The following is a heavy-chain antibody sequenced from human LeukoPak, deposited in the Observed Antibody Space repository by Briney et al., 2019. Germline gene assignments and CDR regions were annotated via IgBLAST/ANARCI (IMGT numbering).Heavy chain of an antibody. CDR3: AKAGYSSTWYGSEIDY. CDR2: ISGSGGST. V-gene: IGHV3-23*01. Sequence: GGSLSLSCAASGFTFSSYAMSWVRQAPGKGLEWVSAISGSGGSTYYADSVKGRFTLSRDNSKNTLYLQMNSLRADDTAVYYCAKAGYSSTWYGSEIDYWGQGTLVTVSS. J-gene: IGHJ4*02. CDR1: GFTFSSYA. D-gene: IGHD6-13*01.